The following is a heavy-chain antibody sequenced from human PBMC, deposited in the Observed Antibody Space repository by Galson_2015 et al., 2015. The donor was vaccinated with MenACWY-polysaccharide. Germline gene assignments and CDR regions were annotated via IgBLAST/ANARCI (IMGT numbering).Heavy chain of an antibody. CDR3: ARTFTSGYYYVGY. V-gene: IGHV4-39*01. J-gene: IGHJ4*02. CDR1: GGSVSSSSYF. D-gene: IGHD3-22*01. Sequence: SETLSLTCTVSGGSVSSSSYFWGWIRQPPGKGLEWIGSIYFSGGTYYNPSLKSRVTISVDTSKNQFPLQLSSVTAADTAVYYCARTFTSGYYYVGYWGQGTLVTVSS. CDR2: IYFSGGT.